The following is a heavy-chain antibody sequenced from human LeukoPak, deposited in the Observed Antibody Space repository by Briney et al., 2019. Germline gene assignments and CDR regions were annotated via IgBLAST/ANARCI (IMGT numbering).Heavy chain of an antibody. D-gene: IGHD6-6*01. Sequence: ASVKVSCKASGYTFTGYYMHWVRQAPVQGLEWMGWINPNSGGTNYAQKFQGRVTMTRDTSISTAYMELSRLRSDDTAVYYCASEYSSSSGLGYWGQGTLVTVSS. CDR1: GYTFTGYY. J-gene: IGHJ4*02. CDR3: ASEYSSSSGLGY. V-gene: IGHV1-2*02. CDR2: INPNSGGT.